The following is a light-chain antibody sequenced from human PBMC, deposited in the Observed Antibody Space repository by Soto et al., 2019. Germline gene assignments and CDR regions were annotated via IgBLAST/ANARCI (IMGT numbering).Light chain of an antibody. CDR1: QSISRN. J-gene: IGKJ5*01. CDR3: QLYNHWTS. V-gene: IGKV3-15*01. Sequence: EIVLTQSPATRSVSPGERATLSCRASQSISRNLAWYQQKPGQAPRLLISVASTRATGVPARFSGSGSGAEFTLTISSLQSEDFAIYYCQLYNHWTSFGQGTRLEIK. CDR2: VAS.